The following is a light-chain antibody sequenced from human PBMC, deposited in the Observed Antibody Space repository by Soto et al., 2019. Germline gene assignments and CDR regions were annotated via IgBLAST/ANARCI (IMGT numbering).Light chain of an antibody. Sequence: EIVMTQSPSTLSVSPGERATLSCRASQSVSSILACYQQKPGQAPTLLIYVASTRTTGIPARFSGSGSGTEITLTVSTLNLEDSAVYDYQQYKNWPPFTFGQGTRVEIK. CDR3: QQYKNWPPFT. V-gene: IGKV3-15*01. J-gene: IGKJ5*01. CDR1: QSVSSI. CDR2: VAS.